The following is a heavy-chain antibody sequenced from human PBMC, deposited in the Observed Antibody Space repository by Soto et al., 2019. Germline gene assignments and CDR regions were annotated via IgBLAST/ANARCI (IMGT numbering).Heavy chain of an antibody. V-gene: IGHV4-30-4*01. D-gene: IGHD3-3*01. J-gene: IGHJ6*02. CDR1: GGSINNGHYY. CDR2: ISHNGNT. CDR3: ARVPIVRVAADVADYYGWAV. Sequence: QVQLQESGPGLVKPSQTLSLTCSVSGGSINNGHYYWSWIRQPPGKGLEWIGYISHNGNTYHNPSHKSRPPISPVASVSQVSLRLTSLSSADTAVYYCARVPIVRVAADVADYYGWAVSGHGTPVT.